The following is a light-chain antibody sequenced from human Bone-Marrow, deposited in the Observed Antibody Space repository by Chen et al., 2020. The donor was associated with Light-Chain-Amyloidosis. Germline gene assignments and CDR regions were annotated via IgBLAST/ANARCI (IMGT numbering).Light chain of an antibody. CDR3: QVWDRSSDRPV. Sequence: SYVLTQPSSVSVPPGQTATIACGGNNIGSTSVHWYQQTPGQAPLLVVYDDSDRPSGIPQRLSGSDSGNTATLTISGVEAGDEADYYCQVWDRSSDRPVFGGGTKLTVL. CDR1: NIGSTS. J-gene: IGLJ3*02. CDR2: DDS. V-gene: IGLV3-21*02.